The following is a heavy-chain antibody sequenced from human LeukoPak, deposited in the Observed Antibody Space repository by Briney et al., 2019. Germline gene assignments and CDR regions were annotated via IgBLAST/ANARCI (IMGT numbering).Heavy chain of an antibody. CDR2: INAGNGNI. V-gene: IGHV1-3*03. Sequence: ASVKVSCKASGYTFTGYYMHWVRQALGQGLEWMGWINAGNGNIKYSQEFQDRVTITRDSSATTAYMELSSLRSEDMAVYYCAKGGAAPPGNWFDSWGQGTLVTVSS. CDR1: GYTFTGYY. CDR3: AKGGAAPPGNWFDS. J-gene: IGHJ5*01. D-gene: IGHD1-26*01.